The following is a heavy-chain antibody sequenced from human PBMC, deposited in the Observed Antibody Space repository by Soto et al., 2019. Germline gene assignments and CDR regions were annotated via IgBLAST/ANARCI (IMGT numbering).Heavy chain of an antibody. CDR1: GGSVSSGDYF. Sequence: PSETLSLTCTVSGGSVSSGDYFWSWLRQSPGKRLEWIAYIYYSGSTNYNPSLKSRATISVDTSKSQVSLTLTSMTAADAALYYCARELYSSSPYFDYWGQGTLVTVSS. CDR2: IYYSGST. CDR3: ARELYSSSPYFDY. V-gene: IGHV4-61*08. J-gene: IGHJ4*02. D-gene: IGHD6-6*01.